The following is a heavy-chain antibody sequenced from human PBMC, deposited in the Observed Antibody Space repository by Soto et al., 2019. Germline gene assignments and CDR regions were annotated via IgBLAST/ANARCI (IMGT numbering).Heavy chain of an antibody. CDR3: ALEPTGTAGFDY. CDR1: GHTFTGHH. D-gene: IGHD2-21*02. J-gene: IGHJ4*02. V-gene: IGHV1-2*02. Sequence: QVQMVQSGAEVKKPGASVKVSCKASGHTFTGHHMHWVRQAPGKGLEWMGLIDLDIGDTKYAQNFQGRVTSTSNTSITTAYMELRGLRSDDTAVYYCALEPTGTAGFDYWGQGTLVTVSS. CDR2: IDLDIGDT.